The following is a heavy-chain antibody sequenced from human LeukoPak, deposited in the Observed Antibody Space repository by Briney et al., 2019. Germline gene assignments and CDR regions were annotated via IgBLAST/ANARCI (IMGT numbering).Heavy chain of an antibody. Sequence: GGSLRLSCAASGFTVSSNYMSWVRQAQGKGLEWVSVIYSGGSTYYADSVKGRFTISRHNSKNTLYLQMNSRRAEDTAVYYCAGGSSSSWYYFDYWGQGTLVTVSS. D-gene: IGHD6-13*01. V-gene: IGHV3-53*04. J-gene: IGHJ4*02. CDR2: IYSGGST. CDR3: AGGSSSSWYYFDY. CDR1: GFTVSSNY.